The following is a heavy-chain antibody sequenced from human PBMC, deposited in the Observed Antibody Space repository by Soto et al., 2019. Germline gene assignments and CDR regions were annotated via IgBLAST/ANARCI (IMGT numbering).Heavy chain of an antibody. CDR3: AREYSSAPDN. J-gene: IGHJ4*02. Sequence: QLQLQESGPGLVKPSETLSLTCTVSGGSITSSSHHWGWIRQPPGKGLEWIGSIFYSGTTYYSLSLKSRFTISVDTSKNQSSLKLSYVTAADTAVYYCAREYSSAPDNWGQGILVTVSS. CDR2: IFYSGTT. V-gene: IGHV4-39*01. CDR1: GGSITSSSHH. D-gene: IGHD6-19*01.